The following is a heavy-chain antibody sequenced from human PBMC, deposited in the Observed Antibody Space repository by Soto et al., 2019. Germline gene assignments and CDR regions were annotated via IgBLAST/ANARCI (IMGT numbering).Heavy chain of an antibody. CDR2: INAGNGNT. CDR1: GYTFTSYA. V-gene: IGHV1-3*01. D-gene: IGHD2-2*01. J-gene: IGHJ3*02. CDR3: ARDRYCSSTSCHDAFDI. Sequence: ASVKVSCKASGYTFTSYAMHWVRQAPGQSLEWMGWINAGNGNTKYSQKFQGRVTITRDTSASTAYMELSSLRSEDTAVYYCARDRYCSSTSCHDAFDIWGQGTMVTVS.